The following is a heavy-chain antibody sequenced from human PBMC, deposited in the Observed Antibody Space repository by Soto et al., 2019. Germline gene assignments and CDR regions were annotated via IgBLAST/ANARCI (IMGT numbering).Heavy chain of an antibody. CDR1: GGSISGYY. CDR2: IYYSGST. V-gene: IGHV4-59*01. Sequence: SETLSLTCTFSGGSISGYYWSWIRQPPGKGLEWIGYIYYSGSTNYNPSLKSRVTISVDTSKNQFSLKLSSVTAADTAVYYCARVVSAAAGAGTLTYYFDYWGQGTLVTVSS. J-gene: IGHJ4*02. D-gene: IGHD6-13*01. CDR3: ARVVSAAAGAGTLTYYFDY.